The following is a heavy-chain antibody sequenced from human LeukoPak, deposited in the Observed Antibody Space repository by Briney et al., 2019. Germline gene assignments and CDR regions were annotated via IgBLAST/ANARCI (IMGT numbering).Heavy chain of an antibody. CDR2: IRYSGSA. CDR3: ARLVYDSRGYYFDY. J-gene: IGHJ4*02. V-gene: IGHV4-59*08. Sequence: SETLSLTCTVSGXSISTYYGSWIRQPPGKGLEWIGYIRYSGSANYNPSLRSRVTISIDTSKNQFSLKLSSVTAADTAVYHCARLVYDSRGYYFDYWGQGTVVTVSS. D-gene: IGHD3-22*01. CDR1: GXSISTYY.